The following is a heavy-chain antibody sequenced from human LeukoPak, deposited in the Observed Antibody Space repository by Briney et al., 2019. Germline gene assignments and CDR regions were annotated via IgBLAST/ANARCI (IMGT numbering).Heavy chain of an antibody. CDR3: ATRYYDRSGYYHFDY. V-gene: IGHV1-69*05. CDR2: IIPIFGTA. CDR1: GGTFSSYA. Sequence: ASVKVSCKASGGTFSSYAISWVRQAPGQGLEWTGGIIPIFGTANYAQKFQGRVTITTDESTSTAYTELSSLRSEHTAVHFCATRYYDRSGYYHFDYWSQGTLVTVCS. D-gene: IGHD3-22*01. J-gene: IGHJ4*02.